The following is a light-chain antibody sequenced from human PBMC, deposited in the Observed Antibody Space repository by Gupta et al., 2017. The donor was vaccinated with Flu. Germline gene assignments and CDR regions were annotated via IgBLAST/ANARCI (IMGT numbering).Light chain of an antibody. V-gene: IGKV4-1*01. J-gene: IGKJ1*01. CDR2: WAS. Sequence: NCKSSQSVLYSSNNKNYLALYQQKPGQPPKLLIYWASTRESGVPDRFSGSGSGTDFTLTISSLQAEDVAVYYCQQYYSTPQTFGQGTKVEIK. CDR3: QQYYSTPQT. CDR1: QSVLYSSNNKNY.